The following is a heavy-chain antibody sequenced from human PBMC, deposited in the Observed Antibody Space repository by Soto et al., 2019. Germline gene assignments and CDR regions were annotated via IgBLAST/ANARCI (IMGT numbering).Heavy chain of an antibody. CDR2: TRHDGSNT. CDR1: GFTFSGYG. V-gene: IGHV3-33*01. CDR3: ARDGVGTTTYFGYFHY. J-gene: IGHJ4*02. Sequence: QVQLVESGGGVVRAGRSLRLSCAASGFTFSGYGMHWVRQAPGKGLEWVAVTRHDGSNTYYADSVRGRFTISRDNSNKMLYLQMNSLRAEDTAVYYCARDGVGTTTYFGYFHYWGQGTLVTVSS. D-gene: IGHD1-26*01.